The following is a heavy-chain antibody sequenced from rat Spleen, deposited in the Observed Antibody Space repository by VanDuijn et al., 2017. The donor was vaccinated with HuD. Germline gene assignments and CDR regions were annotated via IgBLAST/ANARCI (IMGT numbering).Heavy chain of an antibody. CDR3: AKSAYYFDY. D-gene: IGHD3-1*01. CDR1: GFTFSSFA. Sequence: EVQLVESGGGLVQPGRSLKLSCAASGFTFSSFAMAWVRQAPKKGLEWVATITSGGSNTYYPDSVKGRFTISRDNAKSTLYLQMDSLRSEDTATYYCAKSAYYFDYWGPGTMVTVSS. CDR2: ITSGGSNT. V-gene: IGHV5-25*01. J-gene: IGHJ1*01.